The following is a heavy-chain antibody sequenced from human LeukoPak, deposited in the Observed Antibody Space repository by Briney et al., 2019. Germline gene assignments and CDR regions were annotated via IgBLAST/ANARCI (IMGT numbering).Heavy chain of an antibody. D-gene: IGHD3-3*01. CDR3: ARVGHYDFWSGPQFDY. J-gene: IGHJ4*02. Sequence: SVKVSCKASGGTFSSYAISWVRQAPRQGLEWMGGIIPIFGTANYAQKFQGRVTITADESTSTAYMELSSLRSEDTAVYYCARVGHYDFWSGPQFDYWGQGTLVTVSS. V-gene: IGHV1-69*13. CDR2: IIPIFGTA. CDR1: GGTFSSYA.